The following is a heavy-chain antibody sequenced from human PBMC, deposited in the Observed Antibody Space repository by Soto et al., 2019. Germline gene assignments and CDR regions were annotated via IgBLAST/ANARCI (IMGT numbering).Heavy chain of an antibody. V-gene: IGHV1-2*02. J-gene: IGHJ4*02. CDR2: VNPGNGTT. D-gene: IGHD2-8*01. CDR3: ARDTYANFDY. Sequence: ASLKVSCKASGYTFTAYYMHWVRQAPGQGLEWMGWVNPGNGTTSFAQKFQGRVTMTRDTSISTAYMELSGLRSDDTAMYYCARDTYANFDYWGQGTLVTVSS. CDR1: GYTFTAYY.